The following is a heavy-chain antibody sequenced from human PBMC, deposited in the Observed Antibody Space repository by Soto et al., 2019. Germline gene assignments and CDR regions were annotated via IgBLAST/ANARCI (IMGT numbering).Heavy chain of an antibody. J-gene: IGHJ5*02. CDR2: INPNSGGT. CDR1: GYTFTGYY. D-gene: IGHD3-9*01. CDR3: ARDSSHLYDILTGHPGGWFDP. Sequence: GASVKVSCKASGYTFTGYYMHWVRQAPGQGLEWMGWINPNSGGTNYAQKFQGRVTMTRDTSISTAYMELSRLRSDDTAVYYYARDSSHLYDILTGHPGGWFDPWGQGTLVTVSS. V-gene: IGHV1-2*02.